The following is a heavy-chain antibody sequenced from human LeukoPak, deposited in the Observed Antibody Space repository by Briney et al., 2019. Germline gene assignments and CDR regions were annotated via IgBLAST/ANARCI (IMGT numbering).Heavy chain of an antibody. D-gene: IGHD3-10*01. Sequence: PGGSLRLSCAASGFTFSSYAMNWVRQAPGKGLEWVSAISVSGGSTYYADSVKGRFTISRDNSKNTLYLQMNSLTAEDTAVYYCAKKVTGSYNNPLDYWGQGTLVTVSS. CDR2: ISVSGGST. J-gene: IGHJ4*02. CDR1: GFTFSSYA. V-gene: IGHV3-23*01. CDR3: AKKVTGSYNNPLDY.